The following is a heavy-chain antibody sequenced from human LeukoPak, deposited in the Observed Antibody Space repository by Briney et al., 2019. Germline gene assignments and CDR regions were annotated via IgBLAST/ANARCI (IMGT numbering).Heavy chain of an antibody. J-gene: IGHJ4*02. CDR3: ARDLTSSVLPSV. D-gene: IGHD2-21*02. CDR1: GFTFSSHW. Sequence: GGSLRLSCAASGFTFSSHWMTWVRQAPGKGLEWVANINQDESERYYVDSVKGRFTISRDNAKNSLYLQMNSLRAEDTAVYYCARDLTSSVLPSVWGQGTLVTVSS. CDR2: INQDESER. V-gene: IGHV3-7*01.